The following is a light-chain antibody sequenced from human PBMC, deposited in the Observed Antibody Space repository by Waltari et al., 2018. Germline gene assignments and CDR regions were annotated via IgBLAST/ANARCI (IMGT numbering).Light chain of an antibody. V-gene: IGKV3-11*01. CDR1: QSVSNY. Sequence: EIVLTQSPATLSLSPGEGATLSCGASQSVSNYLAWYQQKPGQAPRLLIYGTYNRATGIPARFSGSGSGTDFTLTISSLEPEDFAVYYCQQRASWPNTFGQGTKLEIK. CDR3: QQRASWPNT. J-gene: IGKJ2*01. CDR2: GTY.